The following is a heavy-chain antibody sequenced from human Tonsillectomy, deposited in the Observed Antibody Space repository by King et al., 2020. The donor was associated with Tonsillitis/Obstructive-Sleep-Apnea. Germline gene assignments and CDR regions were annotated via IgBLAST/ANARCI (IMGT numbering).Heavy chain of an antibody. Sequence: VQLVESGAEVKKPGASVKVSCKPSGYTFTSYGISWVRQAPGQGLEWMGWISAYNGNTNYAQKFQGRVTMTTDITTSTGYMELRSLRSDDTAVYYCARVNYDSSGYYDGFDSWGQGTLVTVSS. V-gene: IGHV1-18*01. D-gene: IGHD3-22*01. CDR1: GYTFTSYG. CDR3: ARVNYDSSGYYDGFDS. CDR2: ISAYNGNT. J-gene: IGHJ4*02.